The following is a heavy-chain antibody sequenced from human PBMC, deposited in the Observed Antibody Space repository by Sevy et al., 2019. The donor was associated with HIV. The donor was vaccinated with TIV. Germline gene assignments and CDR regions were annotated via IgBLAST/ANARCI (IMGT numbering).Heavy chain of an antibody. D-gene: IGHD3-22*01. Sequence: GESLKISCAASGFTFSSYTMNWVRQAPGKGLEWVSGISGSDDRTYYADSVKGRFTISRDNPKNTLSLQMNSLRADDTAVYYCAKGVTMIVVVDAFDIWGHGTMVTVSS. CDR3: AKGVTMIVVVDAFDI. V-gene: IGHV3-23*01. J-gene: IGHJ3*02. CDR1: GFTFSSYT. CDR2: ISGSDDRT.